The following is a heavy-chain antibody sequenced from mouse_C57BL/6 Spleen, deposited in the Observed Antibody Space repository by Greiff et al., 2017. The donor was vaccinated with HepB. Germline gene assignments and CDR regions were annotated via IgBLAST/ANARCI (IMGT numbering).Heavy chain of an antibody. Sequence: QVQLQQPGAELVRPGTSVKLSCKASGYTFTSYWMHWVKQRPGQGLEWIGVIDPSDSYTNYNQKFKGKATLTVDTSSSTAYMQLSSLTSEDSAVYDCARNWVAYWGQGTLVTVAA. CDR3: ARNWVAY. CDR2: IDPSDSYT. CDR1: GYTFTSYW. V-gene: IGHV1-59*01. J-gene: IGHJ3*01.